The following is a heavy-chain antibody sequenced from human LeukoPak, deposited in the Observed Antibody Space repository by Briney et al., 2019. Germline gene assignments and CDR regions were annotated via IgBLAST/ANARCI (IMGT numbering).Heavy chain of an antibody. Sequence: GGSLRLSCAASGLTFSNYWMSWVRQAPGKGLEWVANIKQDGSEKYYVDSVKGRFTISRDNAKNSLYSQMNSLRAEDTAVYYCATTGYSSRNYWGQGTLVTVSS. V-gene: IGHV3-7*03. J-gene: IGHJ4*02. D-gene: IGHD6-13*01. CDR2: IKQDGSEK. CDR3: ATTGYSSRNY. CDR1: GLTFSNYW.